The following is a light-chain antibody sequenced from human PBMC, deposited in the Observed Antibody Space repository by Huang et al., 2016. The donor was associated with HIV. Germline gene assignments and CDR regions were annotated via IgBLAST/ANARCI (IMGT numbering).Light chain of an antibody. CDR3: QETYSIPYT. CDR1: QGISSY. CDR2: AAS. Sequence: DIQMTQSPSSLSASVGDRVTITCRSSQGISSYLNWYQQKPGKAPNLLIYAASTLQRGVPSRFSGSGSGTDFTLTISSLQPADSATYYCQETYSIPYTFGQGTKLEIK. J-gene: IGKJ2*01. V-gene: IGKV1-39*01.